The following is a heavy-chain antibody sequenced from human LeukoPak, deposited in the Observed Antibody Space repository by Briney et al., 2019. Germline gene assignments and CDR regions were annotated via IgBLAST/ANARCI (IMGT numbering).Heavy chain of an antibody. J-gene: IGHJ1*01. D-gene: IGHD1-26*01. CDR2: ISWNSGSI. CDR1: GFTFDDYA. Sequence: GGSLRLSCAASGFTFDDYAMHWVRQAPGEGLEWVSGISWNSGSIGYADSVKGRFTLSRDNAKNSLYLQMNSLRAEDTALYYCAKGLSGSYSGYFQHWGQGTLVTVSS. V-gene: IGHV3-9*01. CDR3: AKGLSGSYSGYFQH.